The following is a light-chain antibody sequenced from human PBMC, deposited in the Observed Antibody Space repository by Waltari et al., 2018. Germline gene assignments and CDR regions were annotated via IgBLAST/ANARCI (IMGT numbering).Light chain of an antibody. V-gene: IGKV2-28*01. CDR2: LGT. CDR3: MQTLQSPVT. CDR1: QRLLHTNGFHY. J-gene: IGKJ5*01. Sequence: DIVMTQSPLSLPVTPGEPAYISCRSSQRLLHTNGFHYLEWYLQRPGQSPQLLIYLGTNRASGVPDRFSGSRSGTDFTLKISSVEAEDVGVYYCMQTLQSPVTFGQGTRLEIK.